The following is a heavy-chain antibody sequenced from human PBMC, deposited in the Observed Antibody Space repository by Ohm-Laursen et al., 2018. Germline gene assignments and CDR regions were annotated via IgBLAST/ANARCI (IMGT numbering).Heavy chain of an antibody. CDR3: ARDSSGSGGDSDY. CDR1: GFTFSDYY. J-gene: IGHJ4*02. D-gene: IGHD3-10*01. CDR2: ISSSGDTI. V-gene: IGHV3-11*01. Sequence: SLRLSCAASGFTFSDYYMSWIRQAPGKGLEYVSYISSSGDTIYYADSVKGRFTISRDNAKNSLYLQMNSLRAEDTAVYYCARDSSGSGGDSDYWGQGTLVTVSS.